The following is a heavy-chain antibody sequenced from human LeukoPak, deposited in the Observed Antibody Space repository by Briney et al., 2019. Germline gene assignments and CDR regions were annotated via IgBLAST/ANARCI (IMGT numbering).Heavy chain of an antibody. CDR3: ARWPSSGYYPYDAFDI. V-gene: IGHV4-31*03. Sequence: SETLSLTCTVSGGSISGGGYYWSWIRQHPGKGLEWIGYIYYSGSTYYNPSLKSRVTISVDTSKNQFSLKLSSVTAADTAVYYCARWPSSGYYPYDAFDIRGQGTMVTVSS. D-gene: IGHD3-22*01. CDR1: GGSISGGGYY. J-gene: IGHJ3*02. CDR2: IYYSGST.